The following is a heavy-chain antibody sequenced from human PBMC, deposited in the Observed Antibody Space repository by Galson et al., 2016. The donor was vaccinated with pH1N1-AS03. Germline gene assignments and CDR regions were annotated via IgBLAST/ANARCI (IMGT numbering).Heavy chain of an antibody. CDR1: GFTFSNYA. V-gene: IGHV3-30*15. J-gene: IGHJ5*02. CDR3: ARVVHEIRGQPNKWLDP. Sequence: SLRLSCAASGFTFSNYAIHWVRQAPGKGLQWVAVVSDDGYTKYYADSVRGRFTISRDNSENTVFLQMSSLTTEDTGLYYCARVVHEIRGQPNKWLDPWGQGALVTVSS. D-gene: IGHD1-26*01. CDR2: VSDDGYTK.